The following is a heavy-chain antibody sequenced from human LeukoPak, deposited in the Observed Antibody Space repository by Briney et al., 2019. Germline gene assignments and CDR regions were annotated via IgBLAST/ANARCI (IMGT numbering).Heavy chain of an antibody. J-gene: IGHJ4*02. Sequence: SQTLSLTCAISGDSVSTNSAAWNWIRQSPSRGLEWLGRTYYRSKWYNDYAVSVKSRITINADTSRNQFSLQLNSVTPEDTAVYYCARETRTSGYSGYDPDYFDYWGQGTLVTVSS. D-gene: IGHD5-12*01. CDR1: GDSVSTNSAA. CDR3: ARETRTSGYSGYDPDYFDY. V-gene: IGHV6-1*01. CDR2: TYYRSKWYN.